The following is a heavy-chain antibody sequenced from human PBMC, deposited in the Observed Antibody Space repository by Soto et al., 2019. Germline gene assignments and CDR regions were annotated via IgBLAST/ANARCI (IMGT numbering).Heavy chain of an antibody. CDR3: ARDIVVVVAATSSYYYYHYGMDV. Sequence: GASVKVSCKASGYTFTSYGISWVRQAPGQGLEWMGWISAYNGNTNYAQKLQGRVTMTTDTSTSTAYMELRSLRSDDTAVYYCARDIVVVVAATSSYYYYHYGMDVWGQGTTVTVSS. J-gene: IGHJ6*02. V-gene: IGHV1-18*01. D-gene: IGHD2-15*01. CDR1: GYTFTSYG. CDR2: ISAYNGNT.